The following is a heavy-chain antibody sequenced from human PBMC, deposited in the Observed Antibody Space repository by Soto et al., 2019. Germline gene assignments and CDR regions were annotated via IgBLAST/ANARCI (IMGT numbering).Heavy chain of an antibody. CDR1: GGSISSGGYY. Sequence: QVQLQESGPGLVKPSQTLSLTCTVSGGSISSGGYYWSWIRQHPGKGLEWIGYIYYSGSTYYNPSLKSRVTISVDTSKNQFSLKLSSVTAADTAVYYCARAQYYYDSSGYLDRGEFDYWGQGTLVTVSS. D-gene: IGHD3-22*01. CDR2: IYYSGST. V-gene: IGHV4-31*03. CDR3: ARAQYYYDSSGYLDRGEFDY. J-gene: IGHJ4*02.